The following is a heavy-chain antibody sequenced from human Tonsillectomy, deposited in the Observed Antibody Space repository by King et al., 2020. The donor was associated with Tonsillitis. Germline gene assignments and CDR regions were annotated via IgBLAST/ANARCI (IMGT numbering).Heavy chain of an antibody. CDR1: GGTFSSYA. J-gene: IGHJ6*02. CDR2: IIPIFGTA. CDR3: AGKKRGYSYGYPPARYYYYYYGMDV. Sequence: VQLVQSGAEVKKPGSSVKVSCKASGGTFSSYAISWVRQAPGQGLEWMGGIIPIFGTANYAQKFQGRVTITADESTSTAYMELSSLRSGDTAVYYCAGKKRGYSYGYPPARYYYYYYGMDVWGQGTTVTVSS. V-gene: IGHV1-69*01. D-gene: IGHD5-18*01.